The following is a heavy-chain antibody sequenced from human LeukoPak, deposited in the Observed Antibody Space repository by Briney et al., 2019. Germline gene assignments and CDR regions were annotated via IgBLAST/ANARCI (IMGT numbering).Heavy chain of an antibody. Sequence: PLASVKVSCKASGYTFTGYYMHWVRQAPGQGLEWMGGIIPIFGTTNYARKFRGRVTLTADKSTRTDYMELSSLRSEDTAVYYCARDNDSRDPPHFDYWGQGTLVTVSS. CDR2: IIPIFGTT. V-gene: IGHV1-69*06. CDR1: GYTFTGYY. CDR3: ARDNDSRDPPHFDY. D-gene: IGHD3-16*01. J-gene: IGHJ4*02.